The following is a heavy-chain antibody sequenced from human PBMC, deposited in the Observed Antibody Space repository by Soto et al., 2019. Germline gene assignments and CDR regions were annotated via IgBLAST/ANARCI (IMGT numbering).Heavy chain of an antibody. D-gene: IGHD5-12*01. V-gene: IGHV4-31*03. Sequence: QVQLQESGPGLVKPSQTLSLTCTVSGGSISSGGYYWSWIRQHPGKGLEWIGYIYYSGSTYYNPSLKSRVNISVDTSKNQFSLKLSSVTAADTAVYYCARDKAEMATRYFDLWGRGTLLTVSS. CDR1: GGSISSGGYY. CDR3: ARDKAEMATRYFDL. CDR2: IYYSGST. J-gene: IGHJ2*01.